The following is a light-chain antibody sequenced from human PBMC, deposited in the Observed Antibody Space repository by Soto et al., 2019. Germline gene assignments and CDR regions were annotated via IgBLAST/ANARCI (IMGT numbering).Light chain of an antibody. CDR1: TSDVADFNY. J-gene: IGLJ2*01. V-gene: IGLV2-14*01. CDR2: AAS. CDR3: SSSTSTTTLL. Sequence: QSALTQPASVSGSPGQSITISCTGTTSDVADFNYVSWYQHHPGNAPKLIIYAASNRPPGVSNRFSGSKSGNTASLTNSGLQAEDEGEYYCSSSTSTTTLLFGGGTKLTVL.